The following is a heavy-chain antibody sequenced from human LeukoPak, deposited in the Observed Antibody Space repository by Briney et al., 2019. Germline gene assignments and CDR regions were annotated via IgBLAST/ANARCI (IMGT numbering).Heavy chain of an antibody. J-gene: IGHJ4*02. CDR1: GGSFSGHY. CDR2: INHSGST. CDR3: ARPRSSLYYFDY. V-gene: IGHV4-34*01. Sequence: SETLSLTCAVYGGSFSGHYWSWIRQPPGKGLEWIGEINHSGSTNYNPSLKSRVTISVDTSKNQFSLKLSSVTAADTAVYYCARPRSSLYYFDYWGQGTLVTVSS. D-gene: IGHD1-26*01.